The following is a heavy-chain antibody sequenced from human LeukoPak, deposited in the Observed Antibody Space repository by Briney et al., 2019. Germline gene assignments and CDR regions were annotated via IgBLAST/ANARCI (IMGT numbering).Heavy chain of an antibody. CDR1: GYTFTGYY. J-gene: IGHJ4*02. V-gene: IGHV1-2*02. CDR2: INPNSGGT. CDR3: ARDTYYYDSSGYYYLGY. D-gene: IGHD3-22*01. Sequence: GASVKVSCKASGYTFTGYYMHWVRQAPGQGLEWMGWINPNSGGTNYAQKFQGRVTMTRDTSISTAYMELSGLRSDDTAVYYCARDTYYYDSSGYYYLGYWGQGTLVTVSS.